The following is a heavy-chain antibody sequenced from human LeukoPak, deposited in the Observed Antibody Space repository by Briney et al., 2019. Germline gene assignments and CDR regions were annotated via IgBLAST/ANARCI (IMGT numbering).Heavy chain of an antibody. CDR1: GYPFPSYG. D-gene: IGHD5-24*01. J-gene: IGHJ4*02. V-gene: IGHV1-18*01. CDR3: QAEDAIRDGYKHNDY. CDR2: ISAYNGNT. Sequence: ASVKVSCKASGYPFPSYGISWVRQAPGQGLEWMGWISAYNGNTNYAQKLQGRVTMTTDTSTSTAYMELRSLRSDDTAVYYFQAEDAIRDGYKHNDYWGQGTLVTVSS.